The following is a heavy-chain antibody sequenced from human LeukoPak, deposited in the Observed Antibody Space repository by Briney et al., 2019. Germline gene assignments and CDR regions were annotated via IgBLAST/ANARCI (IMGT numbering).Heavy chain of an antibody. CDR1: GYTFTGYY. J-gene: IGHJ4*02. CDR2: ISPNSGGT. Sequence: ASVKVSCKASGYTFTGYYMHWVRQAPGQGLEWMGRISPNSGGTNYAQKFQGRVTMTRDTSISTAYMELSRLRSDDTAVYYCARDLDSVAAADYWGQGTLVTVSS. CDR3: ARDLDSVAAADY. V-gene: IGHV1-2*06. D-gene: IGHD6-13*01.